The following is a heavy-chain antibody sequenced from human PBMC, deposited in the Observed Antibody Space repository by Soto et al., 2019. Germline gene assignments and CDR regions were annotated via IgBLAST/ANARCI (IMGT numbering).Heavy chain of an antibody. Sequence: GASVKVSCKAAGYTFSTYTMNWVRQAPGQSLEWMGWINAGSGNTKYSQNFQGRVSITRDTSASTVYMELTGLKSEDTAVYYCARDTETLGPRANDALDIWGQGTMVTVPS. CDR1: GYTFSTYT. V-gene: IGHV1-3*01. J-gene: IGHJ3*02. D-gene: IGHD3-3*02. CDR3: ARDTETLGPRANDALDI. CDR2: INAGSGNT.